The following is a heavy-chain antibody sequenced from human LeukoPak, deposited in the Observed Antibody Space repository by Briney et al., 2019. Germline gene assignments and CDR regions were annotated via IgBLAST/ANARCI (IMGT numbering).Heavy chain of an antibody. CDR2: IYYSGST. CDR3: ARTTPTPYDYVWGSYRSRPKSYRFDY. V-gene: IGHV4-59*12. D-gene: IGHD3-16*02. Sequence: PSETLSLTCTVSGGSISSYYWSWIRQPPGKGLEWIGYIYYSGSTNYNPSLKSRVTISVDTSKNQFSLKLSSVTAADTAVYYCARTTPTPYDYVWGSYRSRPKSYRFDYWGQGTLVTVSS. J-gene: IGHJ4*02. CDR1: GGSISSYY.